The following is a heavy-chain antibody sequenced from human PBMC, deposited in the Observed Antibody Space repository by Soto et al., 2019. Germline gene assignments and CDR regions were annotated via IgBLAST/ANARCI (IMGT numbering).Heavy chain of an antibody. CDR3: AKCGVDFWSGYYFFDY. V-gene: IGHV3-23*01. CDR1: GFTFSSYA. J-gene: IGHJ4*02. D-gene: IGHD3-3*01. CDR2: ISGSGGST. Sequence: GGSLRLSCAASGFTFSSYAMSWVRQAPGKGLEWVSAISGSGGSTYYADSVKGRFTISRDNSKNTLYLQMNSLRAEDTAVYYCAKCGVDFWSGYYFFDYWGQGTLVTVSS.